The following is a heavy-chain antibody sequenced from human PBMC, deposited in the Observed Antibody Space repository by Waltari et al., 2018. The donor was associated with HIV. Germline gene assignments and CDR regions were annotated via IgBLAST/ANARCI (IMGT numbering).Heavy chain of an antibody. CDR3: AGSHSSGWYVWFDP. Sequence: QVQLVQSGAEVKKPGASVTVSCQASGYTFTDYHLHWVRQAPGQGLEWMGWINPKSGGTKYAQKFQGRVTMTTDTSISTAYMEVRMLISDDTAVYFCAGSHSSGWYVWFDPWGQGTLVTVS. V-gene: IGHV1-2*02. CDR1: GYTFTDYH. D-gene: IGHD6-19*01. CDR2: INPKSGGT. J-gene: IGHJ5*02.